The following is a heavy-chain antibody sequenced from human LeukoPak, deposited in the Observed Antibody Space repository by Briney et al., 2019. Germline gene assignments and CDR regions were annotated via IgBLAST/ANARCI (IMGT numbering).Heavy chain of an antibody. D-gene: IGHD3-22*01. CDR3: ARDRSIVVVTPFDY. V-gene: IGHV3-74*01. Sequence: GGSLRLSCAASGFTFSSYWMHWVRQAPGKGLVWVSRINSDGGSTSYADSVKGRFTISRDNAKNTLYLQMNSLRAEDTAVYYCARDRSIVVVTPFDYWGQGTLVTVSS. J-gene: IGHJ4*02. CDR1: GFTFSSYW. CDR2: INSDGGST.